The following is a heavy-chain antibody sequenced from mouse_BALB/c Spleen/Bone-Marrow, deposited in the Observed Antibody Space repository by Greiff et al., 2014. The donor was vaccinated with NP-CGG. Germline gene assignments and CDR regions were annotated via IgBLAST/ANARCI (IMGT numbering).Heavy chain of an antibody. CDR1: GYTFTSYW. J-gene: IGHJ2*02. CDR2: IYPSDSYT. V-gene: IGHV1-69*02. CDR3: TRSGGYYFDY. Sequence: QVQLQQPGAELVRPGASVKLSCKASGYTFTSYWINWMRQRPGQGLEWIGNIYPSDSYTNYNQKFKDKATLTVDKSSSTAYMQLSCPTSGDSAVYYCTRSGGYYFDYWGQGTSLTVSS.